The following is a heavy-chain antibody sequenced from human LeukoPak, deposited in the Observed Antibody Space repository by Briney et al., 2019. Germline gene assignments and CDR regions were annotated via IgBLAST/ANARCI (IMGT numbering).Heavy chain of an antibody. D-gene: IGHD4-17*01. CDR1: GYTFTGYY. CDR3: ARVLAYGDYVDYYYYMDV. CDR2: INPNSGGT. V-gene: IGHV1-2*02. Sequence: ASVKVSCKASGYTFTGYYMHWVRQAPGQGLEWMGWINPNSGGTNYAQKFQGRVTMTRDTSISTAYMELSRLRSDDTAVYYCARVLAYGDYVDYYYYMDVWGKGTTVTVSS. J-gene: IGHJ6*03.